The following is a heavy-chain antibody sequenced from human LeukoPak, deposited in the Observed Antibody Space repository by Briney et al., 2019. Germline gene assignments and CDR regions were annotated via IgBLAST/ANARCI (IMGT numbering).Heavy chain of an antibody. J-gene: IGHJ4*02. CDR1: GFTASTNC. Sequence: GGSLRLSCAASGFTASTNCMTWVRQARGKGLEWVSTIYSGGTTYYADSVMGRFTISRHNSRNTLYLQMNSLRAEDTAVYYCARVDTVMAYYFDLWGQGTLVTVSS. V-gene: IGHV3-53*04. D-gene: IGHD5-18*01. CDR2: IYSGGTT. CDR3: ARVDTVMAYYFDL.